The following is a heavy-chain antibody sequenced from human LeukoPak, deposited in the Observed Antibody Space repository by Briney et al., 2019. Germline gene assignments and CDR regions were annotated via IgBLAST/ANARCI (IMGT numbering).Heavy chain of an antibody. J-gene: IGHJ6*03. CDR1: GFMFSRLG. CDR3: AKEGDQFRGYLDA. CDR2: IWHDGSVD. D-gene: IGHD3-16*01. Sequence: GGSLRLSCAASGFMFSRLGMQWVRQAPGEGLEWVAMIWHDGSVDEYADSVKDRFTISRDNSQNTLYLQMNSLRDDDTAVYYCAKEGDQFRGYLDAWGKGTTVTVSS. V-gene: IGHV3-33*06.